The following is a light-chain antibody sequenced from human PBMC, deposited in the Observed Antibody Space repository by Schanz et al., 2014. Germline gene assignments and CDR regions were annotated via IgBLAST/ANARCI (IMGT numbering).Light chain of an antibody. J-gene: IGKJ1*01. CDR1: QTVGSN. CDR3: QQYNNFWG. V-gene: IGKV3-15*01. Sequence: EIVMTQSPATLSVSPGQRVTLSCRASQTVGSNLAWYQQNPGQAPRLLIYGASTRATGVPARFSGSGSGTEFTLTISSLQSEDFATYYCQQYNNFWGFGQGTKVEIK. CDR2: GAS.